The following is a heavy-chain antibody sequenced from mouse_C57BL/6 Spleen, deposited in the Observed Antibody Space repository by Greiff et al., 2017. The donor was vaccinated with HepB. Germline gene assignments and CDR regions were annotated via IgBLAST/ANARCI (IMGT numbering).Heavy chain of an antibody. Sequence: VQLQQSGPELVKPGASVKISCKASGYAFSSSWMNWVKQRPGKGLEWIGRIYPGDGDTNYNGKFKGKATLTADKSSSTAYMQLSSLTSEDSAVYFFAKGIYYGNPWFAYWGQGTLVTVSA. J-gene: IGHJ3*01. V-gene: IGHV1-82*01. D-gene: IGHD2-1*01. CDR2: IYPGDGDT. CDR1: GYAFSSSW. CDR3: AKGIYYGNPWFAY.